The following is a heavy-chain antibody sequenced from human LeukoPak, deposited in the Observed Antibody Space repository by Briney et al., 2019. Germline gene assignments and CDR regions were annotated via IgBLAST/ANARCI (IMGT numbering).Heavy chain of an antibody. J-gene: IGHJ4*02. Sequence: PGGSLRLSCAASGFTFSSYSMNWVRQAPGKGLEWVSYISSSSSTIYYADSVKGRFTISRDNAKNSLYLQMNSLRAEDTAVYYCARDSARTKGKQWGQGTLVTVSS. D-gene: IGHD1/OR15-1a*01. V-gene: IGHV3-48*04. CDR1: GFTFSSYS. CDR3: ARDSARTKGKQ. CDR2: ISSSSSTI.